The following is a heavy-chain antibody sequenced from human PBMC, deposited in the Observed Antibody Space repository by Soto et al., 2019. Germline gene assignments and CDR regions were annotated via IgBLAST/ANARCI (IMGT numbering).Heavy chain of an antibody. CDR2: IWYDGSNK. CDR3: ARERFWTTYYFDY. CDR1: GFTFSSYG. J-gene: IGHJ4*02. V-gene: IGHV3-33*01. D-gene: IGHD3-3*01. Sequence: PGGSLRLSCAASGFTFSSYGMHWVRQAPGKGLEWVAVIWYDGSNKYYADSVKGRFTISRDNSKNTLYLQMNSLRAEDTAVYYCARERFWTTYYFDYWGQGTLVTVSS.